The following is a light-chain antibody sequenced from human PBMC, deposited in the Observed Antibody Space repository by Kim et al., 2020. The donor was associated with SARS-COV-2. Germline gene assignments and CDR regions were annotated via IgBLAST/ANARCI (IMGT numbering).Light chain of an antibody. V-gene: IGKV1-39*01. Sequence: DIQMTQSPSSLSASVGDRVTITCRATQNISNYLNWYQQKPGTAPNLLIYGASNLHSGVPSRFSGSGSGTDFTLSVSNLQHEDFATSHCQQTYRPPRTFGQGTKLEI. CDR2: GAS. CDR1: QNISNY. J-gene: IGKJ2*01. CDR3: QQTYRPPRT.